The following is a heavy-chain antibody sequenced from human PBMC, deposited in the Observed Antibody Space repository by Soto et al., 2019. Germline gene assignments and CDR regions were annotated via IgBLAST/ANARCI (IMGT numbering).Heavy chain of an antibody. Sequence: SETLSLTCTVSGGSMSSYYWNWVRQPAGRGLEWIGRIYYSGSTNYNPSLKSRVTISVDTSKNQFSLKLSSVTAADTAVYYCARGLGNLLWRDYWGQGTLVTVSS. D-gene: IGHD2-21*01. V-gene: IGHV4-4*07. CDR3: ARGLGNLLWRDY. CDR1: GGSMSSYY. J-gene: IGHJ4*02. CDR2: IYYSGST.